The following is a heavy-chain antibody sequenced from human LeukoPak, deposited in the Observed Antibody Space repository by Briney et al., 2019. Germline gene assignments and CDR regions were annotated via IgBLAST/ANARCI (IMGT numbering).Heavy chain of an antibody. Sequence: ASVKVSCKASGYTFTSYGISWVRQAPGQGLEWMGWISAYNGNTNYAQKLQGRVTMTTDTSTSTAYMELRSLRSDDTAVYYCARVQAPIAAAGFDAFDIWGQGTMVTVSS. D-gene: IGHD6-13*01. J-gene: IGHJ3*02. CDR1: GYTFTSYG. CDR2: ISAYNGNT. V-gene: IGHV1-18*01. CDR3: ARVQAPIAAAGFDAFDI.